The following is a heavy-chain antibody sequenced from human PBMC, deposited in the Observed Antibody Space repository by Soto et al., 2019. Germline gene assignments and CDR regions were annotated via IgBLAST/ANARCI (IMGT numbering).Heavy chain of an antibody. CDR1: GFTFRTYP. Sequence: GGSLRLSCAASGFTFRTYPMSWVRQAPGKGLEWVSSINGRGDDTYYADSVKGRFTISRDNSKNTVFLQMRSPTAADTAVYYCARLSATYEDYFDSWGLGTPVTVSS. V-gene: IGHV3-23*01. CDR2: INGRGDDT. J-gene: IGHJ4*02. CDR3: ARLSATYEDYFDS. D-gene: IGHD3-10*01.